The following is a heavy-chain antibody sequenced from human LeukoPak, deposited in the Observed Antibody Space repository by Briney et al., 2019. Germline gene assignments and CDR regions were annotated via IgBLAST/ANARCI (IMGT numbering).Heavy chain of an antibody. CDR1: GFTFSSYA. J-gene: IGHJ4*02. D-gene: IGHD3-22*01. CDR2: ISYDGNNK. CDR3: ASGDYHDSSGYPTYFDS. V-gene: IGHV3-30-3*01. Sequence: PGRSLRLSCAASGFTFSSYAMHWVRQAPGKGPEWVAVISYDGNNKYYADSVKGRFTISRDDSKNSLYLQMNSLRTEGTAVYYCASGDYHDSSGYPTYFDSWGQGTLVTVSS.